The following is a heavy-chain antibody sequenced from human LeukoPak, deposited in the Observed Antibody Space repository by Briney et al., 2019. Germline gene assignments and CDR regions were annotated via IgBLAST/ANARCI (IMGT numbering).Heavy chain of an antibody. V-gene: IGHV4-39*07. CDR3: ARRVAAAGPYFDY. Sequence: SETLSLTCTVSGGSISSSSYYWGWIRQPPGKGLEWIGRIYYSGSTNYNPSLKSRVTISVDTSKNQFSLKLSSVTAADTAVYYCARRVAAAGPYFDYWGQGTLVTVSS. D-gene: IGHD6-13*01. CDR2: IYYSGST. J-gene: IGHJ4*02. CDR1: GGSISSSSYY.